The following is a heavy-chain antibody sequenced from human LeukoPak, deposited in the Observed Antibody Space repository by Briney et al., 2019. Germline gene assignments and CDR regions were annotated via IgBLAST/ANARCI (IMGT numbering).Heavy chain of an antibody. Sequence: GGSLRLSCAASGFTFSSYAMSWVRQAPGKGLEWVSAISGSGGTTYYADSVKGRFTISRDNSKNTLYLQMNGLTAEDAAVYYCAKEYGHSSGWYYAFDIWGQGTMVTVSS. D-gene: IGHD6-19*01. CDR1: GFTFSSYA. CDR2: ISGSGGTT. CDR3: AKEYGHSSGWYYAFDI. J-gene: IGHJ3*02. V-gene: IGHV3-23*01.